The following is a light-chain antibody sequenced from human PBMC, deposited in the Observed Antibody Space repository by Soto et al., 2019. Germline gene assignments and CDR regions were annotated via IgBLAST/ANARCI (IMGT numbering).Light chain of an antibody. J-gene: IGKJ1*01. Sequence: EIVMTQSPATLSVSPGERATLSCRASQSVSSNLAWYQQKPGQAPRLLIYGASTRATGIPARFSGSGSGTEFPLTISRLQSEDFAVFYWQQYNNWPPWTFGQVTKVEIK. CDR1: QSVSSN. CDR2: GAS. V-gene: IGKV3-15*01. CDR3: QQYNNWPPWT.